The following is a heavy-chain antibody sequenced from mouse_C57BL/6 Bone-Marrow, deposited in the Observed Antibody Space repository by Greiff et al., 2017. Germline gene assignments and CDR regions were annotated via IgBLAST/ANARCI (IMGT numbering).Heavy chain of an antibody. V-gene: IGHV7-3*01. CDR1: GFTFTDYY. Sequence: EVKLVESGGGLVQPGGSLSLSCAASGFTFTDYYMSWVRQPPGKALEWLGFIRNKANGYTTEYSASVKGRFTISRDNSQSILYLQMNALTAEGSATDYRAGSLLLRFFFGYRRQGATLTVS. D-gene: IGHD1-1*01. CDR2: IRNKANGYTT. CDR3: AGSLLLRFFFGY. J-gene: IGHJ2*01.